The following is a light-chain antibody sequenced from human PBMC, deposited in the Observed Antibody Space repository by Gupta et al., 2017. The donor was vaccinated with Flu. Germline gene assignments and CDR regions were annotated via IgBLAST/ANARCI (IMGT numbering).Light chain of an antibody. V-gene: IGKV3-20*01. CDR3: HKDRTSPT. CDR1: QSVSSGC. CDR2: DAS. Sequence: PGTLALSPGERVTLSCRASQSVSSGCLEWYLQKPGQAPRLLIYDASSRANGIPDRCSGGGDGTDFTLTSSRQESEDVAVYYVHKDRTSPTFGRGTKVEI. J-gene: IGKJ4*01.